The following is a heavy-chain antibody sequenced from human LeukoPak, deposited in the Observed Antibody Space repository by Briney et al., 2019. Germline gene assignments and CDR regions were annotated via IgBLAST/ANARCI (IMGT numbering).Heavy chain of an antibody. V-gene: IGHV1-69*05. CDR1: GGTFSSYA. Sequence: ASVKVSCKASGGTFSSYAISWVRQAPGQGLEWMGGIIPIFGTANYAQKFQGRVTITTDESTSTAYMELSSLRSEDTAVYYCAGSHSNSYYYYYYMDVWGKGTTVTVSS. D-gene: IGHD4-11*01. J-gene: IGHJ6*03. CDR3: AGSHSNSYYYYYYMDV. CDR2: IIPIFGTA.